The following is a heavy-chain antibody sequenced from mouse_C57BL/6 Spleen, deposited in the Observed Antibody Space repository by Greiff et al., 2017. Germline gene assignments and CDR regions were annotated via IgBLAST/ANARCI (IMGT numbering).Heavy chain of an antibody. J-gene: IGHJ2*01. CDR3: AFITTVVADY. D-gene: IGHD1-1*01. CDR2: INTDTGEP. CDR1: GYTITEYP. Sequence: VQGVESGPELKKPGETVKISCKASGYTITEYPMHWVKQAPGKGFTWMGMINTDTGEPPYAEEFKGRFAFSLETSPILAYLQINNLKYEDTATYFCAFITTVVADYGGQGTTLTVSS. V-gene: IGHV9-1*01.